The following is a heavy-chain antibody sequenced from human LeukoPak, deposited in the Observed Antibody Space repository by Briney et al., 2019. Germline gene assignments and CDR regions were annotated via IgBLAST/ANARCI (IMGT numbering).Heavy chain of an antibody. CDR2: ISSNGGST. CDR1: GFTFSSYA. CDR3: VRRSGWSRFDY. Sequence: GGSLRLSCSASGFTFSSYAMRWVRQAPGKGLEYVSAISSNGGSTYYADSVKGRFTISRDNSKNTLYLQMSSLRAEDTAVYYCVRRSGWSRFDYWGQGTLVTVSS. D-gene: IGHD6-19*01. J-gene: IGHJ4*02. V-gene: IGHV3-64D*06.